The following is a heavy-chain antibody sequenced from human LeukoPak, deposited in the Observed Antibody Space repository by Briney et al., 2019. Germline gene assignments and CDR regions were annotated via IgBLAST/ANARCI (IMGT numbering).Heavy chain of an antibody. J-gene: IGHJ6*03. V-gene: IGHV4-59*01. CDR3: ARDSNINYYDSNGYYYHYMDV. D-gene: IGHD3-22*01. Sequence: SETLSLTCTVSGGSISSYYWSWIRQPPGKGLEWIGYIYYSGSTNYNPSLKSRVTISVDTSKNQFSLKLSSVTAADTAVYYCARDSNINYYDSNGYYYHYMDVWGKGTTVTISS. CDR2: IYYSGST. CDR1: GGSISSYY.